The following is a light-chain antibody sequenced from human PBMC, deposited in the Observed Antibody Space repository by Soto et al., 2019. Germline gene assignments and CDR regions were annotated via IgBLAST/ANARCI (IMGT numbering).Light chain of an antibody. CDR3: QTWGTGIQV. J-gene: IGLJ3*02. V-gene: IGLV4-69*01. Sequence: QLVLTQSPSASASLGASVKLTCTLSSGHSNYAIAWHQQQPEKGPRYLMKLNSDGSHSKGDGIPDRLSGSSSGAERYLTISSLQSEDDADYYCQTWGTGIQVFGGGTKLTVL. CDR1: SGHSNYA. CDR2: LNSDGSH.